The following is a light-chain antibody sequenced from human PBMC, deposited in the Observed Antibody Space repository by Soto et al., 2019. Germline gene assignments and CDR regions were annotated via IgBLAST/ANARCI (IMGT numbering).Light chain of an antibody. CDR1: QSVSSN. J-gene: IGKJ4*01. CDR3: QQYNNWPLT. V-gene: IGKV3-15*01. Sequence: EIVMTQSPATLSVSPGERATLSCRASQSVSSNLAWYQQKPGQAPRLLIYGASTRATGIPARFSGSGSGTKFTFTISILQSEDFAVYYCQQYNNWPLTFGGGTKVDIK. CDR2: GAS.